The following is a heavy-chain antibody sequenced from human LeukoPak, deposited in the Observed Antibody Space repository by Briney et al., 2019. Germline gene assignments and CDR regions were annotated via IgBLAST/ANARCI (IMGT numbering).Heavy chain of an antibody. D-gene: IGHD6-19*01. CDR1: GFTLRSHW. V-gene: IGHV3-74*01. CDR3: TRGGEYSSGPFDY. Sequence: GGSLRLSCAASGFTLRSHWMHWVRQAPGKGLVWVSCINSAGSSTSYAGSVKGRFTISRDNAKNTLYLQINSLRAEDTAVYYCTRGGEYSSGPFDYWGQGTLVTVSS. J-gene: IGHJ4*02. CDR2: INSAGSST.